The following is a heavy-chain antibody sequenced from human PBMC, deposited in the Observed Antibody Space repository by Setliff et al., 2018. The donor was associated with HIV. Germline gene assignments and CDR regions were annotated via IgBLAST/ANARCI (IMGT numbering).Heavy chain of an antibody. CDR3: AKRTFGSGRLDP. J-gene: IGHJ5*02. CDR1: GGSISGYY. CDR2: IYYSGST. D-gene: IGHD3-16*01. Sequence: PSETLSLTCTVSGGSISGYYWSWIRQPPGKGLEWIAYIYYSGSTNYNPSLKSRVTISVDTSKNQFSLKLTSVTAADTAVYYCAKRTFGSGRLDPWGQGTLVTVSS. V-gene: IGHV4-59*08.